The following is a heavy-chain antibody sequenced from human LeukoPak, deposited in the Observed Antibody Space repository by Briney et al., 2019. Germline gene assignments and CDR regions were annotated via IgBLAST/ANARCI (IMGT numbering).Heavy chain of an antibody. D-gene: IGHD2-2*01. CDR2: IWYDGSNK. CDR3: ARLVRYCSTNSCYPFDY. V-gene: IGHV3-33*08. J-gene: IGHJ4*02. CDR1: GLTFSSYA. Sequence: GGSLRLSCAASGLTFSSYAMSWVRQAPGKGLEWVAVIWYDGSNKYYADSVKGRFTISRDNSKNTLYLQMNSLRAEDTAVYYCARLVRYCSTNSCYPFDYWGQGTLVTVSS.